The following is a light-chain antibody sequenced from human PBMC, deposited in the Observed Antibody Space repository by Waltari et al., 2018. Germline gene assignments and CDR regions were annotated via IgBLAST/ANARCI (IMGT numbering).Light chain of an antibody. J-gene: IGKJ2*01. V-gene: IGKV3-11*01. CDR3: QQRSSWTPHT. CDR2: DAS. CDR1: QSVGTY. Sequence: EIVLTQSPATLSLSPGETAPLPCRASQSVGTYLAWYQQKPGQAPRLLIYDASNRATSSPARFRGSGSGTDFTLTISSLEAEDFAVYYCQQRSSWTPHTFGPGARLEIK.